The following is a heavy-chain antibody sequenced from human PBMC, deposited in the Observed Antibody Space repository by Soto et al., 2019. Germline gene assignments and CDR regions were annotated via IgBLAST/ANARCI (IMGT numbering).Heavy chain of an antibody. J-gene: IGHJ4*02. D-gene: IGHD3-16*02. Sequence: QVQVQQSGPGLVEPSGTLSLACVISGGSVSTNNWWNWVRQSPGKGLEWIGEIHYIGSTNYNPSLKSRVTLSIDTSQNEVSLKMSYVTAADTAVYYCMRDRGAGSYTGFDYWGQGTLVTVSS. CDR1: GGSVSTNNW. V-gene: IGHV4-4*02. CDR2: IHYIGST. CDR3: MRDRGAGSYTGFDY.